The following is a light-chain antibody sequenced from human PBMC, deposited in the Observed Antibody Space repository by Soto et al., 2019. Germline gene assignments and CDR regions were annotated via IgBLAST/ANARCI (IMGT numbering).Light chain of an antibody. V-gene: IGKV1-33*01. CDR1: HDIGNS. CDR3: QKSDHLPL. CDR2: DAY. J-gene: IGKJ3*01. Sequence: IPMTQSPPSLSASVGDRVTITCQASHDIGNSLNWYQDKPGQAPKLVIYDAYNLETGVPSTFSGGGYGTHFTFTISSLRSEDIGTYYCQKSDHLPLFGPGTKVDIK.